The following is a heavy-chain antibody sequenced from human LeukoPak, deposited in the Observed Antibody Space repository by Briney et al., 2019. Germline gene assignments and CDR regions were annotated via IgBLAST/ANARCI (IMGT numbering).Heavy chain of an antibody. CDR2: ISGDGGST. CDR3: AKDSGSWSHYYHVMDV. J-gene: IGHJ6*02. Sequence: GGSLRRSCAASGLTFDDYAMHWVRQAPGKGLEWVSLISGDGGSTDYADSVKGRFTISRYNSKNSLYLQMNSLRTQDTALYYCAKDSGSWSHYYHVMDVWRQGPTHTVSS. V-gene: IGHV3-43*02. D-gene: IGHD6-13*01. CDR1: GLTFDDYA.